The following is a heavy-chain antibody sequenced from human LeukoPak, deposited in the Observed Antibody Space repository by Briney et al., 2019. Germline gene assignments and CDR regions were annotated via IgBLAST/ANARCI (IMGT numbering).Heavy chain of an antibody. J-gene: IGHJ4*02. V-gene: IGHV4-4*07. Sequence: SETLSLICTVSGGSINNYYWSWVRQPAGKGLEWIGRIYSSGSTNYNPSLKSRVTMPVDTSNNQFSLKLNSVTAADTAVYYCARAELGLYFFDYWGQGTLVTVSS. CDR3: ARAELGLYFFDY. CDR1: GGSINNYY. D-gene: IGHD7-27*01. CDR2: IYSSGST.